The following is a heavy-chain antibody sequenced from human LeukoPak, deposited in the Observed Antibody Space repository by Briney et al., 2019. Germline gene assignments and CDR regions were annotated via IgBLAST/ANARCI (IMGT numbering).Heavy chain of an antibody. D-gene: IGHD2-15*01. Sequence: GGSLRLSCAASGFTFSSYAMSWVRQAPGKGLEWVSAISGSGGSTYYADSVKGRFTISRDNSKKALYLQMNSRRAEDTAVYYCAKGGYCSGGSCYPYYFDYWGQGTLVTVSS. J-gene: IGHJ4*02. V-gene: IGHV3-23*01. CDR2: ISGSGGST. CDR3: AKGGYCSGGSCYPYYFDY. CDR1: GFTFSSYA.